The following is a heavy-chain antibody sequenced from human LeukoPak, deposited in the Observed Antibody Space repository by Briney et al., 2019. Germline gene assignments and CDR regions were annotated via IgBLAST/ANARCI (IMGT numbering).Heavy chain of an antibody. CDR1: GGSISSSSCY. V-gene: IGHV4-39*01. CDR3: ASHHYNIDV. D-gene: IGHD1-1*01. Sequence: PSQTLSPTCSVSGGSISSSSCYWGWIRQPPGKGLEWVGSIYYSGSTHYNPSLKSRVTISVDTSKNQFSLKLSSVTAADTAVYYCASHHYNIDVWGQGTPVTVSS. J-gene: IGHJ6*02. CDR2: IYYSGST.